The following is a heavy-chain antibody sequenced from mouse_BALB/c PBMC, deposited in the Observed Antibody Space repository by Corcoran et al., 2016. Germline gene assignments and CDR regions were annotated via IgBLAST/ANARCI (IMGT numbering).Heavy chain of an antibody. CDR1: RFSLRTSCMG. CDR3: ARRTSYGNSFAY. V-gene: IGHV8-8*01. D-gene: IGHD2-1*01. Sequence: TLEESGPGILETSQTLSLTCFFSRFSLRTSCMGVGWIRQPSGKGLEWLAHIWWDGDKYYNPSLKSQLTMSKDTSRNQVFLKITSVDTADTATYYGARRTSYGNSFAYVGQGTLVTVSA. CDR2: IWWDGDK. J-gene: IGHJ3*01.